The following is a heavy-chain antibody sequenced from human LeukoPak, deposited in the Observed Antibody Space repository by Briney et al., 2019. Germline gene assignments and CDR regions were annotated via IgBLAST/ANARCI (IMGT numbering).Heavy chain of an antibody. CDR3: ARDRITMVRGVYNWFDP. Sequence: ASVKVSCKASGGTFSSYAISWVRQAPGQGLEWMGLINPSGGSTSYAQKFQGRVTMTRDTSTSTVYMELSSLRSEDTAVYYCARDRITMVRGVYNWFDPWGQGTLVTVSS. V-gene: IGHV1-46*01. CDR1: GGTFSSYA. CDR2: INPSGGST. D-gene: IGHD3-10*01. J-gene: IGHJ5*02.